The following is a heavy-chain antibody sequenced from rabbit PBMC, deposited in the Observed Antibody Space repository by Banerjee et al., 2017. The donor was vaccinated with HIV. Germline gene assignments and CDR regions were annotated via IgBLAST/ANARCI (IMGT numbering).Heavy chain of an antibody. D-gene: IGHD2-1*01. CDR2: INTSSGNT. CDR1: GFSFSNKYV. V-gene: IGHV1S45*01. Sequence: QEQLEESGGGLVQPEGSLTLTCTASGFSFSNKYVMCWVRQAPGKGLEWIACINTSSGNTVYAAWAKGRFTISRTSSTTVALQMTSLTAADTATYFCARTYGANGDDYYFNGWGPGTLVTVS. CDR3: ARTYGANGDDYYFNG. J-gene: IGHJ4*01.